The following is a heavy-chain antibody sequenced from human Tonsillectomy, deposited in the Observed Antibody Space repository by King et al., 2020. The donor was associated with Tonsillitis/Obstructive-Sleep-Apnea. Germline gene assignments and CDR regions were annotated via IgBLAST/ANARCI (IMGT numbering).Heavy chain of an antibody. V-gene: IGHV3-7*03. CDR3: ARVLDYFDSSGYRAFEV. CDR1: GFTFSSYW. CDR2: IKEDGSEK. D-gene: IGHD3-22*01. J-gene: IGHJ3*01. Sequence: VQLVESGGGLVQPGGSLRLSCAASGFTFSSYWMSWVRQAPGKGLEWVANIKEDGSEKYYVDSVKGRFTISRDNAKTSLYLQMNSLRAEDTAVYYCARVLDYFDSSGYRAFEVWGQGTMVTVSS.